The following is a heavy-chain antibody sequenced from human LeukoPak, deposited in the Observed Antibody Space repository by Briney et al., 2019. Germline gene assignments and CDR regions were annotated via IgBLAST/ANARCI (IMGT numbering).Heavy chain of an antibody. CDR3: TTLPGYSYGYLQDY. V-gene: IGHV3-15*01. CDR1: GFTFSKAW. D-gene: IGHD5-18*01. J-gene: IGHJ4*02. Sequence: GGSLRLSCAASGFTFSKAWMSWVRQAPGKGLEWVGHIKATPDGGTTEYDAPVKGRFTISRDDSKNTLYLQMNSLKSEDTAVYFCTTLPGYSYGYLQDYWGQGTLVTVSS. CDR2: IKATPDGGTT.